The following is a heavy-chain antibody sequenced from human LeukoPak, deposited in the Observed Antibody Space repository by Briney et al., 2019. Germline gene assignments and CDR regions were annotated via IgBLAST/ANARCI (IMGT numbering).Heavy chain of an antibody. CDR2: INHSGST. J-gene: IGHJ4*02. CDR1: GGSFSGYY. D-gene: IGHD6-19*01. V-gene: IGHV4-34*01. Sequence: PSETLSLTCAVYGGSFSGYYWSWIRQPPGKGLEWIGEINHSGSTNYNPSLKSRVTISVDTSKNQFSLKLSSVTAADTAVYYCARLASAVAGRGDLDYWGQGTLVTVSS. CDR3: ARLASAVAGRGDLDY.